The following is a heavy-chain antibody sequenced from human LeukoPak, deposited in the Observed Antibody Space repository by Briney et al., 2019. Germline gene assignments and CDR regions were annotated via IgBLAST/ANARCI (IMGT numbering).Heavy chain of an antibody. J-gene: IGHJ5*02. Sequence: SETLSLTCAVYGGSFSGYYWSWIRQPPGKGLEWIGEINHSGSTNYNPSLKSRVTISVDTSKNQFSLNLSSVTAADTAVYYCASAGRDSSGPTPWGQGTLVTVSS. D-gene: IGHD6-19*01. V-gene: IGHV4-34*01. CDR1: GGSFSGYY. CDR2: INHSGST. CDR3: ASAGRDSSGPTP.